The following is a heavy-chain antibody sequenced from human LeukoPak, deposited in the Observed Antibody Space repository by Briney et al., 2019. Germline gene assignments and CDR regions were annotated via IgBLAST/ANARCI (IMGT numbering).Heavy chain of an antibody. CDR1: GGSIIGGSFF. CDR2: VHPTGST. Sequence: PSETLSLTCTVSGGSIIGGSFFWSWPRQPAGRAPEWIGRVHPTGSTNYNPSLSNRVIVSLDTSNNQFSLRLMSMTAADSAVYYCLRGASVFDYWGQGAPVTVSS. CDR3: LRGASVFDY. J-gene: IGHJ4*02. V-gene: IGHV4-61*02.